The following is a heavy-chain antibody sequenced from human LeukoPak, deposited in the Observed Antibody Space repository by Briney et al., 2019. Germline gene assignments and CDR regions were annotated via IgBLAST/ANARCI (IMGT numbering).Heavy chain of an antibody. D-gene: IGHD1-26*01. CDR3: ARGATYAYYQDY. CDR1: GFTFSSYA. V-gene: IGHV3-23*01. CDR2: ISGSGGST. J-gene: IGHJ4*02. Sequence: GGSLRLSCAASGFTFSSYAMSWVRQAPGKGLEWVSAISGSGGSTYYADSVKGRFTISRDNTKNTLYLQMNSLRAEDTAVYYCARGATYAYYQDYWGQGTLVTVSS.